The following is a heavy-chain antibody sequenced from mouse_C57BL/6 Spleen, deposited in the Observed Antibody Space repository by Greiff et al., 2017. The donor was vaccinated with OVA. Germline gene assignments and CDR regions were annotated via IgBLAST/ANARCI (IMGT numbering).Heavy chain of an antibody. V-gene: IGHV5-6*01. Sequence: EVQGVESGGDLVKPGGSLKLSCAASGFTFSSYGLSWVRQTPDTRLEWVATISSGGSYTYYPDSVKGRFTISRDNAKNTLYLQRISLQSDDTAMYYCARVEDGYFDYWGQGTTLTVSS. D-gene: IGHD2-3*01. CDR2: ISSGGSYT. J-gene: IGHJ2*01. CDR3: ARVEDGYFDY. CDR1: GFTFSSYG.